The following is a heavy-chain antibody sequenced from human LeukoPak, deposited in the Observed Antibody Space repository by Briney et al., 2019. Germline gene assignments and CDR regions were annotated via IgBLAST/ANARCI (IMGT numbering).Heavy chain of an antibody. CDR1: GGSISSGGYY. Sequence: PSQTLSLTCTVSGGSISSGGYYWRWTRQHPGKGLEWIGYIYYSGSTYDNPSLKSRVTISVATSKNQFSLKLSPVTAADTAVYYCARGGGRGYSYADWGQGTLVTVSS. D-gene: IGHD5-18*01. CDR3: ARGGGRGYSYAD. J-gene: IGHJ4*02. V-gene: IGHV4-31*03. CDR2: IYYSGST.